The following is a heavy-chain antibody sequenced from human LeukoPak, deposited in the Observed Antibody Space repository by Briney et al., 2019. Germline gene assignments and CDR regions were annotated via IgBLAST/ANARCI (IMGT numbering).Heavy chain of an antibody. V-gene: IGHV1-46*01. J-gene: IGHJ4*02. CDR1: GYHFSSYT. CDR2: IYPRDGST. CDR3: ARDQEAFDY. Sequence: ASVEVSCKASGYHFSSYTMNWVRQAPGQGLEWMGMIYPRDGSTSYAQKFQGRVTVTRDTSTSTVHMELSGLRSEDTAVYYCARDQEAFDYWGQGTLVTVSS.